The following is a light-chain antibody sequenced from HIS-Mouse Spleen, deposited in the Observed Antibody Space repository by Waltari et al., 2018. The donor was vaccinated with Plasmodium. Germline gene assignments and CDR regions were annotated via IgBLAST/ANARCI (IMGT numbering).Light chain of an antibody. V-gene: IGKV3-11*01. CDR3: QQRSNWPPYT. Sequence: EIVLTQSPATLSLSPGERATLSCRASQSVSSYLAWYKQKPGQAPRLLIYAASNRATGIPARFSGSGSGTDFTLTISSLEPEDFAVYYCQQRSNWPPYTFGQGTKLEIK. CDR1: QSVSSY. J-gene: IGKJ2*01. CDR2: AAS.